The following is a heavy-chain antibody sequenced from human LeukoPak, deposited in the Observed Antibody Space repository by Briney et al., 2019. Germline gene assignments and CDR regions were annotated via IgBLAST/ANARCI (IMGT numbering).Heavy chain of an antibody. J-gene: IGHJ4*02. CDR3: AREDMDYGVDY. Sequence: SETLSLTCTVSGGSISSYYWSWIRQPPGKGLEWIGYIYYSGSTNYNPSLKSRVTISVDTSKNQFSLKLSSVTAADTAVYYCAREDMDYGVDYWGQGTLVTVSS. CDR2: IYYSGST. V-gene: IGHV4-59*12. D-gene: IGHD4-17*01. CDR1: GGSISSYY.